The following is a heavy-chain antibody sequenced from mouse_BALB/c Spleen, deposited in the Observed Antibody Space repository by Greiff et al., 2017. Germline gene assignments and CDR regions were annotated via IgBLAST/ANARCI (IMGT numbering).Heavy chain of an antibody. V-gene: IGHV5-6-4*01. Sequence: EVKLVESGGGLVKPGGSLKLSCAASGFTFSSYTMSWVRQTPEKRLEWVATISSGGSYTYYPDSVKGRFTISRDNAKNTLYLQMSSLKSEDTAMYYCTRDPYGSSPSPMDYWGQGTPLTVSP. D-gene: IGHD1-1*01. CDR2: ISSGGSYT. J-gene: IGHJ4*01. CDR3: TRDPYGSSPSPMDY. CDR1: GFTFSSYT.